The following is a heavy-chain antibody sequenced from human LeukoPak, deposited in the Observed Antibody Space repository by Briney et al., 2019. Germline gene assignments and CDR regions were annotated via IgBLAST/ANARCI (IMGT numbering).Heavy chain of an antibody. V-gene: IGHV3-21*04. J-gene: IGHJ4*02. Sequence: GGSLRLSCAASGFTFSSYSMNWVRQAPGKGLEWVSSISSSSSYIYYADSVKGRFTISRDNAKNSLYLQMNSLRAEDTAVYYCAKVSDFWSGYLDYWGQGTLVTVSS. CDR1: GFTFSSYS. CDR3: AKVSDFWSGYLDY. CDR2: ISSSSSYI. D-gene: IGHD3-3*01.